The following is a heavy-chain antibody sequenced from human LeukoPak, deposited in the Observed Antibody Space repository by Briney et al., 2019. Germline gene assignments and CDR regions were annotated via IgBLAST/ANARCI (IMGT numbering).Heavy chain of an antibody. V-gene: IGHV3-66*01. J-gene: IGHJ4*02. CDR2: IYSGGST. CDR1: GFTVSSNY. Sequence: GGSLRLSCAASGFTVSSNYTSWVRQAPGKGLEWVSVIYSGGSTYYADSVKGRFTISRDNSKNTLYLQMNSLRAEDTAVYYCASVGIAVANPFDYWGQGTLVTVSS. D-gene: IGHD6-19*01. CDR3: ASVGIAVANPFDY.